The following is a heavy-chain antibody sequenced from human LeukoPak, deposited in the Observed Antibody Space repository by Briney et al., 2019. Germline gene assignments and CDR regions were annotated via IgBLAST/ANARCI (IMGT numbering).Heavy chain of an antibody. CDR2: ISYDGSNK. CDR3: ARDRHSSSWYYFDY. V-gene: IGHV3-30-3*01. J-gene: IGHJ4*02. D-gene: IGHD6-13*01. CDR1: GFTFSSYA. Sequence: GGSLRLSCAASGFTFSSYAMHWVRQAPGKGLEWVAVISYDGSNKYYADSVKGRFTISRDNSKNTLYLQMNSLRAEDTAVYYCARDRHSSSWYYFDYWGQGTLVPVSS.